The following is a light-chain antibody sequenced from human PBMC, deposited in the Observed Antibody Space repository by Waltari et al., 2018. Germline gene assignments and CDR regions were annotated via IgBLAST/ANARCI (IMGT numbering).Light chain of an antibody. CDR1: SSDVGGSSH. V-gene: IGLV2-11*01. J-gene: IGLJ3*02. CDR2: DVS. CDR3: CSYAGSYSPWV. Sequence: QSALTQPRPVSGSPGQSVTISCTGTSSDVGGSSHVSWYQQHPGKAPKLMIYDVSNRPAGVPDRFSGSKSGNTASLTISGLQAEDEADYYCCSYAGSYSPWVFGGGTKLTVL.